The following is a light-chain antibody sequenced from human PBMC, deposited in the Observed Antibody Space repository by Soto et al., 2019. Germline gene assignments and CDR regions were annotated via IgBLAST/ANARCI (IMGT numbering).Light chain of an antibody. V-gene: IGKV3-20*01. Sequence: EIVLTQSPGTLSLSPGERATLSCRASQSITSNYLAWYHQKTVQAPRLLIYLASNRAAGIPDRFSGSGSGADFTLTINRLEPEAFAVSVCQEYGSSPWKFGQGTKVDIK. CDR2: LAS. CDR3: QEYGSSPWK. J-gene: IGKJ1*01. CDR1: QSITSNY.